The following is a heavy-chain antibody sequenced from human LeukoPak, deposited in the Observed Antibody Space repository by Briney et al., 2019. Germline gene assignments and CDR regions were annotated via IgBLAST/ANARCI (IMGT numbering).Heavy chain of an antibody. J-gene: IGHJ6*03. D-gene: IGHD2-15*01. CDR1: GGTFSSYA. V-gene: IGHV1-69*13. CDR2: IIPIFGTA. CDR3: ARSSWSLGYCSGGSCYQSDYCYYMDV. Sequence: SVKVSCKASGGTFSSYAISWVRQAPGQGLEWMGGIIPIFGTANYAQKFQGRVTITADESTSTAYMELSSLRSEDTAVYYCARSSWSLGYCSGGSCYQSDYCYYMDVWGKGTMVTISS.